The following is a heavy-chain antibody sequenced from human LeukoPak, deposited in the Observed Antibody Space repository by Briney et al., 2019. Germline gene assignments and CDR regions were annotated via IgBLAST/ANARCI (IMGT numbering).Heavy chain of an antibody. Sequence: SETLSLTCTVSGGSISSYYWSWIRQPAGKGLGWIGRIYTSGSTNYNPSLKSRVTMSVDTSKNQFSLKLSSVTAADTAVYYCARGPYCSSTSCYYYYYYYMDVWGKGTTVTVSS. V-gene: IGHV4-4*07. CDR3: ARGPYCSSTSCYYYYYYYMDV. D-gene: IGHD2-2*01. J-gene: IGHJ6*03. CDR1: GGSISSYY. CDR2: IYTSGST.